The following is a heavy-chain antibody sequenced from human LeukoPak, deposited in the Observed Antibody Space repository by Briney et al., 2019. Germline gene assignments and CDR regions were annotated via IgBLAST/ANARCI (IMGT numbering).Heavy chain of an antibody. V-gene: IGHV4-4*02. J-gene: IGHJ4*02. CDR3: ARGTVVAPFDY. Sequence: SETLSLTCAVSGGSISSNNWWSWLRQPPGKGLEWIGYIYYSGSTNYNPSLKSRVTISVDTSKNQFSLKLSSVTAADTAVYYCARGTVVAPFDYWGQGTLVTVSS. D-gene: IGHD2-15*01. CDR2: IYYSGST. CDR1: GGSISSNNW.